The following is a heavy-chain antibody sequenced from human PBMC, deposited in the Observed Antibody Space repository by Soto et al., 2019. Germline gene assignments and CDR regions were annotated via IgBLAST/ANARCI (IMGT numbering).Heavy chain of an antibody. D-gene: IGHD6-25*01. CDR2: ISNDERNI. CDR1: GLTLSHYW. J-gene: IGHJ4*02. V-gene: IGHV3-74*01. CDR3: ASLSAPDDF. Sequence: EVLLVESGGGLGQPGGSMRLACAASGLTLSHYWMHWVRQVPGKGLVWVAEISNDERNIRTSYADSVKGRFTVSRDDAKNTLYLQMNSLRGDDTAVYYCASLSAPDDFWGQGAQVTVSS.